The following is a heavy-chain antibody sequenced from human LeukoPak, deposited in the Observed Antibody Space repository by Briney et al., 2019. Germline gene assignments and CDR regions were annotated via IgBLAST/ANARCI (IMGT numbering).Heavy chain of an antibody. V-gene: IGHV4-30-2*01. D-gene: IGHD2-2*02. CDR3: ARGRRDIVVIPAAIVSYWFDP. J-gene: IGHJ5*02. Sequence: KPSETLSLTCTVSGGSISSGGYYWSWIRQPPGKGLEWIGYIYHSGSTYYNPSLKSRVTISVDRSKNQFSLKLSSVTAADTAVYYCARGRRDIVVIPAAIVSYWFDPWGQGTLVTVSS. CDR2: IYHSGST. CDR1: GGSISSGGYY.